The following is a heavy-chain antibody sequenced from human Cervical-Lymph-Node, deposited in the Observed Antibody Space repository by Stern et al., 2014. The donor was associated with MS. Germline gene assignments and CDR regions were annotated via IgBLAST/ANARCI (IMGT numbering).Heavy chain of an antibody. CDR3: AIGTSDDWYFDL. J-gene: IGHJ2*01. CDR1: DYSSTRHG. CDR2: ISVYNGNT. V-gene: IGHV1-18*04. Sequence: QVQLVQSGAEVKKPGASVKVSCKASDYSSTRHGFSWVRQAPGQGLEWMGWISVYNGNTNYAQKFQGRITMTTDRSTSTAYMELRSLRSDDTAVYYCAIGTSDDWYFDLWGRSTLVTVSP. D-gene: IGHD3/OR15-3a*01.